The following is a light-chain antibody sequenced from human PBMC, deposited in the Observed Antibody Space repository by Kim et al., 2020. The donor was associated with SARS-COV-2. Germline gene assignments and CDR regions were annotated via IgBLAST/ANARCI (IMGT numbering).Light chain of an antibody. V-gene: IGKV3-15*01. CDR1: QSVSSN. J-gene: IGKJ2*01. Sequence: VMTQSPATLSVSPWEGATLSCRARQSVSSNLAWYPQNPGQAPRLLIYRASTRATDMPARFSGSGSGTDYTLTISSRQSEDFAVSYCHQYTSWAYTFGQGTKL. CDR2: RAS. CDR3: HQYTSWAYT.